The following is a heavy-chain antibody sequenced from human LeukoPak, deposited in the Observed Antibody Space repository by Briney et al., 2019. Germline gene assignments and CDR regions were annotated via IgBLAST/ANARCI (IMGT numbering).Heavy chain of an antibody. J-gene: IGHJ5*02. CDR2: INHSGST. V-gene: IGHV4-34*01. CDR1: GGSFSGYY. D-gene: IGHD3-22*01. Sequence: SETLSLTCAVYGGSFSGYYWSWIRQPPGKGLEWIGEINHSGSTNYNPSLKSRVTISVDTSKNQFSLKLSPVTAADTAVYYCARGNGYYDSSGYSLSWFDPWGQGTLVTVSS. CDR3: ARGNGYYDSSGYSLSWFDP.